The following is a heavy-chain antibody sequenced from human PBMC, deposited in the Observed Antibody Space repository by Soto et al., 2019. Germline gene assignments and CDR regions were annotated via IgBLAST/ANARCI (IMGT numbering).Heavy chain of an antibody. CDR3: AGTTSHQWYYMDV. Sequence: TDPLTYALSGGKDCSSMGAWNWIKMSPSRGLEWLARTYYRSRWYNDYAVSVRSRITVNPDTSENQFSLQLTSVTPEDTAVYYCAGTTSHQWYYMDVWGKGTTVTVSS. J-gene: IGHJ6*03. CDR1: GGKDCSSMGA. CDR2: TYYRSRWYN. V-gene: IGHV6-1*01. D-gene: IGHD1-7*01.